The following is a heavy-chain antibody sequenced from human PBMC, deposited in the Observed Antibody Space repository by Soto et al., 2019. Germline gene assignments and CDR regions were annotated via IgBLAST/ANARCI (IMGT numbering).Heavy chain of an antibody. D-gene: IGHD2-2*01. CDR3: AKGLGYCSSTSCYPFDY. CDR2: ISWNSGSI. Sequence: PGGSLRLSCAASGFTFDDYATHWVRQAPGKGLEWVSGISWNSGSIGCADSVKGRFTISRDNAKNSLYLQMNSLRAEDTALYYCAKGLGYCSSTSCYPFDYWGQGTLVTVSS. V-gene: IGHV3-9*01. CDR1: GFTFDDYA. J-gene: IGHJ4*02.